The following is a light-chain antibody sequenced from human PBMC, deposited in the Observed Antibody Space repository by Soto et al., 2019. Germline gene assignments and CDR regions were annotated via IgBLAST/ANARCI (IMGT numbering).Light chain of an antibody. Sequence: EIVLTQSPGTLSLSPGERATLSCRASQSVSSIHLAWHQQKPGQAPRLLIYGASSRATGIPDRFSGSGSGTDFTLTISRLEPEDFAVYYCQQYGSSPRTFGQGTKVEIK. CDR1: QSVSSIH. CDR2: GAS. J-gene: IGKJ1*01. V-gene: IGKV3-20*01. CDR3: QQYGSSPRT.